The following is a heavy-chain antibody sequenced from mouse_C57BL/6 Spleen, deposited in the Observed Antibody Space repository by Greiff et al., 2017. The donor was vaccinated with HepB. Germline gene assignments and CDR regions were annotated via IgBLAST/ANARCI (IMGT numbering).Heavy chain of an antibody. Sequence: QVQLKESGAELVKPGASVKLSCKASGYTFTSYWMHWVKQRPGQGLEWIGMIHPNSGSTNYNEKFKSKATLTVDKSSSTAYMQLSSLTSEDSAVYYCALALFAYWGQGTLVTVSA. J-gene: IGHJ3*01. CDR2: IHPNSGST. V-gene: IGHV1-64*01. CDR3: ALALFAY. CDR1: GYTFTSYW.